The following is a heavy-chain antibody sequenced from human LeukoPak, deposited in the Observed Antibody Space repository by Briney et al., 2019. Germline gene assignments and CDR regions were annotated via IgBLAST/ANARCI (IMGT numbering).Heavy chain of an antibody. CDR1: GGTFSSYA. CDR3: ARVSTRMVRGVIGFDY. J-gene: IGHJ4*02. D-gene: IGHD3-10*01. CDR2: IFSIFGAA. Sequence: SVKVFCKASGGTFSSYAISWVRQAPGQGLEWMGGIFSIFGAASYAQKFQGRVTITTDESTSTAYMELSSLRSEDTAVYYCARVSTRMVRGVIGFDYWGQGTLVTVSS. V-gene: IGHV1-69*05.